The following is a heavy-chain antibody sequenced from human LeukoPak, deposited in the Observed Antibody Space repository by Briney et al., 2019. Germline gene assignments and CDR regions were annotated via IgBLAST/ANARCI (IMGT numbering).Heavy chain of an antibody. CDR3: AKERGRNYYYYYGMDV. D-gene: IGHD2-15*01. CDR1: GFTFDDYA. CDR2: ISGGGGST. Sequence: GGSLRLSCAASGFTFDDYAMHWVRQAPGKGLEWVSLISGGGGSTYYADSVKGRFTISRDNSKNSLYLQMNSLRTEDTALYYCAKERGRNYYYYYGMDVWGQGTTVTVSS. J-gene: IGHJ6*02. V-gene: IGHV3-43*02.